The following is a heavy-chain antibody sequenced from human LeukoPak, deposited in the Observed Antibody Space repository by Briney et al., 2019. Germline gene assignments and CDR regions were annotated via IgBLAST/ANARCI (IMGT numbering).Heavy chain of an antibody. J-gene: IGHJ4*02. Sequence: GGSLRLSCAASGFTLSDYYMSWIRQTPGKGLEWVSYISSSSSYIYYADSVKGRFTISRDNAKNSLYLQMNSLRAEDTAVYYCARGHTANLGMDDYWGQGTLVTVSS. CDR1: GFTLSDYY. D-gene: IGHD3-16*01. CDR2: ISSSSSYI. V-gene: IGHV3-11*06. CDR3: ARGHTANLGMDDY.